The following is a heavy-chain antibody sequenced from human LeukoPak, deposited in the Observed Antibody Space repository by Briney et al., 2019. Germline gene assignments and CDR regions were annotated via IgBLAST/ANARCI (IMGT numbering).Heavy chain of an antibody. Sequence: GGSLRLSCAASAFTFSTYAMHWVRQAPGKGLEGVAVISYDGTNKYYADSVKGRFTISRDNSKNTLYLQMNSLRAEDTAVYYCARDYPRGLRWGAFDIWGQGTMVTVSS. CDR1: AFTFSTYA. V-gene: IGHV3-30-3*01. J-gene: IGHJ3*02. CDR3: ARDYPRGLRWGAFDI. CDR2: ISYDGTNK. D-gene: IGHD4-23*01.